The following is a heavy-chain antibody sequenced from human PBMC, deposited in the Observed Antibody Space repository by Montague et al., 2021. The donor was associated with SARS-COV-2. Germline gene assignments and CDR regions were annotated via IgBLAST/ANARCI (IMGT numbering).Heavy chain of an antibody. J-gene: IGHJ6*02. CDR3: ACGEITTRGLIYYYGMDV. Sequence: SETLSLTCAVYGGSFSSYYWTWIRQSPRKGLEWIGEINHNGSTNYNPSLKSRVTISVDTSKNQFSLKLSSVTAADTAVYYCACGEITTRGLIYYYGMDVWGQGTTVTVSS. D-gene: IGHD4-11*01. V-gene: IGHV4-34*01. CDR2: INHNGST. CDR1: GGSFSSYY.